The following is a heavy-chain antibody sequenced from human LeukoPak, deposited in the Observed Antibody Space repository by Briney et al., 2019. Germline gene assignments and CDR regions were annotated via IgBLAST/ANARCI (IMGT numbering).Heavy chain of an antibody. D-gene: IGHD6-13*01. CDR1: GFTFSGSA. CDR3: RAAADLNDY. V-gene: IGHV3-73*01. CDR2: TRSKADSYTT. J-gene: IGHJ4*02. Sequence: GGSLRLSCAASGFTFSGSAMHWVRQASGKGLEWLGRTRSKADSYTTAYAASVKGRFIVSRDDSKNTAYLQMNSLKTEDTAGYYCRAAADLNDYWGQGTLVTVSS.